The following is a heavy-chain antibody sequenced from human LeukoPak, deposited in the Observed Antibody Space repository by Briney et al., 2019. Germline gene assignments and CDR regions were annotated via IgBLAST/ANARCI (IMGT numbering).Heavy chain of an antibody. J-gene: IGHJ4*02. CDR2: IYYSGST. V-gene: IGHV4-39*07. CDR1: GGSISSSSYY. Sequence: PSETLSLTCTVSGGSISSSSYYWGWIRQPPGKGLEWIGSIYYSGSTYYNPSLKSRVTISVDTSKNQFSLKLSSVTAADTAVYYCARPAAAGHFDYWGQGTLVTVSS. CDR3: ARPAAAGHFDY. D-gene: IGHD6-13*01.